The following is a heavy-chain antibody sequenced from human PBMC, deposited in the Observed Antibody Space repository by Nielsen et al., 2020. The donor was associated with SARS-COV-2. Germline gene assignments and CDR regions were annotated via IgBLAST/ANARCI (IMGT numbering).Heavy chain of an antibody. D-gene: IGHD6-13*01. Sequence: WVRQAPGQGLEWMGRIIPILGTANYAQKFQGRVTITADESTSTAYMELSSLRSEDTAVYYCASAITTYSSSWYPPADYYYYYYGMDIWGQGTTVTVSS. V-gene: IGHV1-69*11. CDR2: IIPILGTA. CDR3: ASAITTYSSSWYPPADYYYYYYGMDI. J-gene: IGHJ6*02.